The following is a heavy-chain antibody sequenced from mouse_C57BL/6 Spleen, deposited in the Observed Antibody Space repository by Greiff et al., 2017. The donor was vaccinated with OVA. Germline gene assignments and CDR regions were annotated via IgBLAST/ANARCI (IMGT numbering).Heavy chain of an antibody. Sequence: QVQLQQPGAELVKPGASVKLSCKASGYTFTSYWMQWVKQRPGQGLEWIGEIDPSDSYTNYNQKFKGKATLTVDTSSSTAYMQLSSLTSEDSAVYYCARWGDYVWYFGVWGTGTTVTGSS. CDR3: ARWGDYVWYFGV. CDR2: IDPSDSYT. D-gene: IGHD1-1*01. CDR1: GYTFTSYW. J-gene: IGHJ1*03. V-gene: IGHV1-50*01.